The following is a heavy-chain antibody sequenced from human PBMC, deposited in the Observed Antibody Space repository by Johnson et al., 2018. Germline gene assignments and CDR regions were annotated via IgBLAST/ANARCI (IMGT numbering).Heavy chain of an antibody. CDR2: IYAGGQT. D-gene: IGHD4/OR15-4a*01. Sequence: EVQLVESGGGLTQPGGSLRLSCAASGFNVSSNYLNWVRQAPGKGLEWVSVIYAGGQTFYAGSVKGRFTISRDNSRNTLYLHMSTLRAEDTAVYYCARESTMGYSPEGDAFNIWGQGTMVIVSS. CDR3: ARESTMGYSPEGDAFNI. V-gene: IGHV3-53*01. J-gene: IGHJ3*02. CDR1: GFNVSSNY.